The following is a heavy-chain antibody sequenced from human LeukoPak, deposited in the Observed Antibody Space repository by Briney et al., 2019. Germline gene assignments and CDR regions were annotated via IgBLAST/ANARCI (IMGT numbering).Heavy chain of an antibody. CDR2: INPSGGST. CDR3: ASHRPHRSSSWYGYYYYYMDV. Sequence: ASVKVSCKASGYTFTSYYMHWVRQAPGQGLERMGIINPSGGSTSYAQKFQGRVTMTRDMSTSTVYMELSSLRSENTAVYYCASHRPHRSSSWYGYYYYYMDVWGKGTTVTVSS. J-gene: IGHJ6*03. V-gene: IGHV1-46*01. CDR1: GYTFTSYY. D-gene: IGHD6-13*01.